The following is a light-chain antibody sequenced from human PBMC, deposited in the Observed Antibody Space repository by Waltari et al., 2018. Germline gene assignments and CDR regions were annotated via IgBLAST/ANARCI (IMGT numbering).Light chain of an antibody. V-gene: IGKV1-NL1*01. J-gene: IGKJ1*01. CDR3: QQYYLTPPT. CDR1: QVIGSS. Sequence: DIQMTQSPYSLSASVGDRVTISCRASQVIGSSLAWYQQKPGKAPKFLLFAASRLASGVPSRFSGSGSGTDFTLTISSLQPEDFAIYYCQQYYLTPPTFGQGTKVEIK. CDR2: AAS.